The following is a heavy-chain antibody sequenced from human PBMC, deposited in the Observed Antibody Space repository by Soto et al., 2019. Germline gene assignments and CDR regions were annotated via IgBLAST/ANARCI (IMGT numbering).Heavy chain of an antibody. CDR2: IYFSGST. CDR1: GGSISSISYY. Sequence: SETLSLTCTVSGGSISSISYYWGWIRQPPGKGLEWIGDIYFSGSTYYNPSLKTRVTISVDTSKNQFSLKLSSVTAAGTAVYYCARHHKYQLLTNWFDPWGQGTLVTVSS. D-gene: IGHD2-2*01. V-gene: IGHV4-39*01. CDR3: ARHHKYQLLTNWFDP. J-gene: IGHJ5*02.